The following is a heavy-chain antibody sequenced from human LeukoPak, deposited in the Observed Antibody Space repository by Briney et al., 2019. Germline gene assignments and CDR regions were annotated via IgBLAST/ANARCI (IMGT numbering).Heavy chain of an antibody. V-gene: IGHV3-30-3*01. CDR2: ISYDGSNK. CDR3: ARAQGIVGAITFDY. Sequence: PGGSLRLSCAASGFTFSSYAMHWVRQAPGKGLEWVAVISYDGSNKYYADSVKGRFTISRDNSKNTLYLQMSSLRAEDTAVYYCARAQGIVGAITFDYWGQGTLVTVSS. CDR1: GFTFSSYA. D-gene: IGHD1-26*01. J-gene: IGHJ4*02.